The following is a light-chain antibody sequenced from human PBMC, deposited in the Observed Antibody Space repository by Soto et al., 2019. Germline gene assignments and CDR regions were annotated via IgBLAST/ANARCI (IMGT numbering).Light chain of an antibody. Sequence: DIQMTQSPSSLSASVGDRVTITCRASQSISSYLNWYQQKPGKAPKXLIYAASSLQSGVPSRFSGSGSGTDLTITISSLQPEDFETYDCQQSYSTPTTFGQGTRLEIK. CDR1: QSISSY. CDR2: AAS. V-gene: IGKV1-39*01. CDR3: QQSYSTPTT. J-gene: IGKJ5*01.